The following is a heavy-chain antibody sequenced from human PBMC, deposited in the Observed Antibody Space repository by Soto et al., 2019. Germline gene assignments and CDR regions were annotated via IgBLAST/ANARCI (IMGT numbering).Heavy chain of an antibody. CDR2: ISSSSSYI. D-gene: IGHD3-3*01. CDR3: ARVGWDYDFCSGYYWYFDL. CDR1: GFTFSSYS. V-gene: IGHV3-21*01. Sequence: GGSLRLSCAASGFTFSSYSMNWVRQAPGKGLEWVSSISSSSSYIYYADSVKGRFTISRDNAKNSLYLQMNSLRAEDTAVYYCARVGWDYDFCSGYYWYFDLWGRGTLVTVSS. J-gene: IGHJ2*01.